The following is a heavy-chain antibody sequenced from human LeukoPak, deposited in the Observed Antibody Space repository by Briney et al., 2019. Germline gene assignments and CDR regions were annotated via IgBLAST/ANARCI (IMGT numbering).Heavy chain of an antibody. J-gene: IGHJ4*02. CDR1: GFSLSTSGVG. Sequence: ASGPTLVKPTQTLTLTCTFSGFSLSTSGVGVGWIRQHPGKGLEWIGYIYYSGSTYYNPSLKSRVTISVDTSKNQFSLKLSSVTAADTAVYYCARAHYYGSRGILYYFDYWGQGTLVTVSS. D-gene: IGHD3-22*01. CDR2: IYYSGST. CDR3: ARAHYYGSRGILYYFDY. V-gene: IGHV4-31*03.